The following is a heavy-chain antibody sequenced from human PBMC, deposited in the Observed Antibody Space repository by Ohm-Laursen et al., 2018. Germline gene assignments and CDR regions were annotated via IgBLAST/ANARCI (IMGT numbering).Heavy chain of an antibody. Sequence: GASVKVSCKASGYTFTGYYMHWVRQAPGQGLEWMGWINPNNGGINYAQKFQGRVTMTRDTSVSTAYMELSRLRSDDTAVYYCATVSGEQRYARIDYWGQGTLVTVSS. D-gene: IGHD1-26*01. J-gene: IGHJ4*02. V-gene: IGHV1-2*02. CDR1: GYTFTGYY. CDR3: ATVSGEQRYARIDY. CDR2: INPNNGGI.